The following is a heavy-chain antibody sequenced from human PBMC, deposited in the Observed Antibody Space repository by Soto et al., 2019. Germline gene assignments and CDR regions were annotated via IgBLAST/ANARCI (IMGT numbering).Heavy chain of an antibody. CDR3: VRDTMRTSAAASLDD. D-gene: IGHD6-13*01. CDR1: GFTFSPYE. J-gene: IGHJ4*01. V-gene: IGHV3-48*03. CDR2: ISVSRNII. Sequence: PGGSLRLSCAASGFTFSPYEFTWVRQAPGRGLDWISYISVSRNIIKYADSVKGRFTISRDNDENSLHLHMNSLRVDDTAVYFCVRDTMRTSAAASLDDWGHGTQVTVSS.